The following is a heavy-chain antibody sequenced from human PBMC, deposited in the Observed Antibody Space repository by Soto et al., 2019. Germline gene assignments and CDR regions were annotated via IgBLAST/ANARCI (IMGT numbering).Heavy chain of an antibody. CDR2: SRNKARGFTT. D-gene: IGHD6-13*01. V-gene: IGHV3-72*01. CDR3: VRAESRSTHYYFTS. J-gene: IGHJ4*02. CDR1: GFTLSDHY. Sequence: PGGSLRLSCAVSGFTLSDHYMDWVRQAPGRGLEWVGRSRNKARGFTTEYAASVKGRFTISRDDSKNSLFLLMNSLLTEDTAVYYCVRAESRSTHYYFTSWGQGTLVPVAS.